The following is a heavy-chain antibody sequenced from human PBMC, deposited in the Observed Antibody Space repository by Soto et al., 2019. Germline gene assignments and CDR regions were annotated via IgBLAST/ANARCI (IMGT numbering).Heavy chain of an antibody. CDR1: GGTFSSYT. CDR3: ARALQQLVAFDY. J-gene: IGHJ4*02. CDR2: IIPILGIA. V-gene: IGHV1-69*02. Sequence: QVQLVQSGAEVKKPGSSVKVSCKASGGTFSSYTISWVRQAPGQGLEWMGRIIPILGIANYAQKFQGRVTITADKATSTAYMELSSLRSEDTAVYYCARALQQLVAFDYRGQGTLVTVSS. D-gene: IGHD6-13*01.